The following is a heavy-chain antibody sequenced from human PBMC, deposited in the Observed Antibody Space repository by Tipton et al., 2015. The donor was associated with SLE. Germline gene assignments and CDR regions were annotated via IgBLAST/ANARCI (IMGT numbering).Heavy chain of an antibody. Sequence: GLVKPSETLSLTCAVSGGSISGHYWSWIRQPPGKGLEWIGYISDSGSTSYNPSLKSRVTISVDTSKNQFSLKLRSVTAADTAVYYCATLSGDYVHFFDSWGQGTLVTVSS. CDR3: ATLSGDYVHFFDS. CDR2: ISDSGST. D-gene: IGHD4-17*01. CDR1: GGSISGHY. J-gene: IGHJ5*01. V-gene: IGHV4-59*11.